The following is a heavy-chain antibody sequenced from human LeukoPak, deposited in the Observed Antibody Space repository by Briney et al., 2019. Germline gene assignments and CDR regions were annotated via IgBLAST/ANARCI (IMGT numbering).Heavy chain of an antibody. CDR3: ARVGYYYDSSGYYAY. J-gene: IGHJ4*02. CDR1: GYTFTGYY. V-gene: IGHV1-2*02. Sequence: GASVKVSCKASGYTFTGYYMHWVRQAPGQGLEWMGWINPNRGGTNYAQKFQGRVTMTRDTSISTAYMELSRLRSDDTAVYYCARVGYYYDSSGYYAYWGQGTLVTVSS. D-gene: IGHD3-22*01. CDR2: INPNRGGT.